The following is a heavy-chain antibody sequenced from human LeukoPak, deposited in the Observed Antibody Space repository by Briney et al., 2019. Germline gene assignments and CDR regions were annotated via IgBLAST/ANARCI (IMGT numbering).Heavy chain of an antibody. CDR3: ARDIFSRVYYDSSGPSSDY. Sequence: ASVKVSCKASGYTFTSYYMHWVRQAPGQGLEWMGIINPSGGSTSYAQKFQGRVTMTRDTSTSTVYMELSSLRPEDTAVYYCARDIFSRVYYDSSGPSSDYWGQGTLVTVSS. V-gene: IGHV1-46*01. J-gene: IGHJ4*02. CDR1: GYTFTSYY. D-gene: IGHD3-22*01. CDR2: INPSGGST.